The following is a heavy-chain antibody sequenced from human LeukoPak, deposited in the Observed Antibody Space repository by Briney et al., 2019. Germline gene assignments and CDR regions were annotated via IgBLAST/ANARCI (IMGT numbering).Heavy chain of an antibody. CDR1: GFTFSSYS. J-gene: IGHJ4*02. V-gene: IGHV3-21*01. D-gene: IGHD6-13*01. CDR2: ISSSSSYI. Sequence: PGGSLRLSCAASGFTFSSYSMNWVRQAPGKGLEWVSSISSSSSYIYYADSVKGRVTISRDNAKNSLYLQMNSLTAEDTAVYYCARDIAAAGTPHFDYWGQGTLVTVSS. CDR3: ARDIAAAGTPHFDY.